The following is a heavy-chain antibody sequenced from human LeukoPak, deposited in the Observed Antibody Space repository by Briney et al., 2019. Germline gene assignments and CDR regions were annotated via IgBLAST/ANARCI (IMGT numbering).Heavy chain of an antibody. Sequence: GGSLRLSCAASGFTFSSYAMSWVRQAPGKGLEWVSAISGSGGSTYYADSVKGRFTISRDNSKNTLYLQMNSLRAEDTAVYYCAKDSGGSGRIEYYFDYWGQGTLVTVSS. V-gene: IGHV3-23*01. J-gene: IGHJ4*02. CDR1: GFTFSSYA. CDR2: ISGSGGST. D-gene: IGHD6-19*01. CDR3: AKDSGGSGRIEYYFDY.